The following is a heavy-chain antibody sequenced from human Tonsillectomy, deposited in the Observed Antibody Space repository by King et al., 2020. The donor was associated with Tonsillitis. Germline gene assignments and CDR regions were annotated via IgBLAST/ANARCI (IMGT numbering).Heavy chain of an antibody. CDR3: ARGLLLWFGESSVPFDY. CDR2: IWFDGSNK. CDR1: GFTFNNYG. D-gene: IGHD3-10*01. Sequence: VQLVESGGGVVQPGRSLRLSCVVSGFTFNNYGMHWLRQAPCKGLEGVARIWFDGSNKYYADSVKGRLTISRETSNNTLYLQMNSLRAEDTAVYYCARGLLLWFGESSVPFDYWGQGTLVTVSS. V-gene: IGHV3-33*08. J-gene: IGHJ4*02.